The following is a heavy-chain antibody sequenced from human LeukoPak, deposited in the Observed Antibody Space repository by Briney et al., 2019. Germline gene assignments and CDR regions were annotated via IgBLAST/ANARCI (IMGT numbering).Heavy chain of an antibody. J-gene: IGHJ6*04. CDR2: ISHDGSNK. V-gene: IGHV3-30*04. CDR1: GFTFSSYA. CDR3: ARVRLLWFGELPDV. D-gene: IGHD3-10*01. Sequence: GRSLRLSCAASGFTFSSYAMHWVRQAPGKGLEWVAGISHDGSNKYYAASVKGRFTISRDNSKNTLYPQMNRLRAEDTAVYYCARVRLLWFGELPDVWGTGTTVTVSS.